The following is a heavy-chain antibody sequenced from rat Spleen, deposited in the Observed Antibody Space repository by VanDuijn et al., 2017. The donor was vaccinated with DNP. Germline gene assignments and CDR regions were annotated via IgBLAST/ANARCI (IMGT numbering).Heavy chain of an antibody. D-gene: IGHD1-10*01. Sequence: EVQLVESGGGLVQPGRSLKLSCAASGFTFSDYNMAWVRQAPKKGLEWVASISYEGSSTYYGDSVKGRFTISRDNAKSTLYLQMNSLRSEDTATYYCARHPYNNPPYWYFDFWGPGTMVTVSS. CDR3: ARHPYNNPPYWYFDF. J-gene: IGHJ1*01. CDR1: GFTFSDYN. V-gene: IGHV5-22*01. CDR2: ISYEGSST.